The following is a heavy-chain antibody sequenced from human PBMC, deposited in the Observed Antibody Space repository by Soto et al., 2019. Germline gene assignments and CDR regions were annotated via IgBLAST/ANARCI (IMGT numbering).Heavy chain of an antibody. J-gene: IGHJ4*02. CDR1: GFTFSSYT. V-gene: IGHV3-48*01. Sequence: GGSLRLSCAASGFTFSSYTLNWVRPAPGKGLEWVSYISSSSSTIYYADSVKGRFTISRDNAKNSLYLQMNSLRAEDTAVYYCARDQAEVCGGDCYEGFDYWGQGT. CDR3: ARDQAEVCGGDCYEGFDY. D-gene: IGHD2-21*01. CDR2: ISSSSSTI.